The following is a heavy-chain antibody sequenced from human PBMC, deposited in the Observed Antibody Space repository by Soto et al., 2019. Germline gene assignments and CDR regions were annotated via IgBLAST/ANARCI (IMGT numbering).Heavy chain of an antibody. CDR2: IYYSGST. V-gene: IGHV4-59*08. Sequence: PSETLSLTCTVSGGSISSYYWSWIRQPPGKGLEWIGYIYYSGSTNYNPSLKSRVTISVDTSKNQFSLKLSSVTAADTAVYYCARLMITFGGALHFDYWGQGTLVTSPQ. CDR1: GGSISSYY. CDR3: ARLMITFGGALHFDY. J-gene: IGHJ4*02. D-gene: IGHD3-16*01.